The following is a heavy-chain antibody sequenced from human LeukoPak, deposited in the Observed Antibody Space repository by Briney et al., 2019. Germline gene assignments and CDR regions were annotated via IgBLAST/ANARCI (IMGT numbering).Heavy chain of an antibody. Sequence: PGGSLRLSCTASGFTFSNYDMHWVRQATGKGLEWVSVIGTAGDTYYPGSVKGRFGIFRDNIKNTVYLQMNSLRVEDTAVYYCARGPVGLSALDAWGQGILVTVSP. CDR1: GFTFSNYD. CDR2: IGTAGDT. V-gene: IGHV3-13*01. D-gene: IGHD2-15*01. CDR3: ARGPVGLSALDA. J-gene: IGHJ5*02.